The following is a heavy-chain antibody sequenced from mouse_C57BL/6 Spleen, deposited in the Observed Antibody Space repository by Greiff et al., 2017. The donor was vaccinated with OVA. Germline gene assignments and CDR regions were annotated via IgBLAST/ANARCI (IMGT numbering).Heavy chain of an antibody. J-gene: IGHJ2*01. Sequence: EVKLMESGPGLVKPSQSLSLTCSVTGYSITSGYYWNWIRQFPGNKLEWMGYISYDGSNNYNPSLKNRISITRDTSKNQFFLKLNSVTTEDTATYYCAREMDSSGPYYFDYWGQGTTLTVSS. CDR3: AREMDSSGPYYFDY. CDR2: ISYDGSN. D-gene: IGHD3-2*02. V-gene: IGHV3-6*01. CDR1: GYSITSGYY.